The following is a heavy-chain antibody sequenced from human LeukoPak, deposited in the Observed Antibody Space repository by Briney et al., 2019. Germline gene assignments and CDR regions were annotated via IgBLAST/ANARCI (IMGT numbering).Heavy chain of an antibody. CDR2: ISSSSSYI. V-gene: IGHV3-21*01. D-gene: IGHD6-13*01. CDR3: ARIRSISSRWYPPPPHFDY. J-gene: IGHJ4*02. CDR1: GFSFSRYN. Sequence: PGGSLRLSCAASGFSFSRYNMNWVRQAPGKGLEWVSSISSSSSYIYYADSVKGRFTISRDDAKNSLYLQMNSLRAEDTAVYYCARIRSISSRWYPPPPHFDYWGQGTLVTVSS.